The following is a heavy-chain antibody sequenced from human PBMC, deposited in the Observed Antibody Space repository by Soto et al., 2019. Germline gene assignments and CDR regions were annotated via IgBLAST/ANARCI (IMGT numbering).Heavy chain of an antibody. D-gene: IGHD3-22*01. CDR1: GFTFSSYA. CDR3: AKVFYYYDSSGYYYFDY. V-gene: IGHV3-23*01. J-gene: IGHJ4*02. Sequence: LRLSCAASGFTFSSYAVSWVRQAPGKGPEWISSISGSGSTIYYADSVKGRFTISRDNSKNTLYLQMSSLRAEDTAVYYCAKVFYYYDSSGYYYFDYWGQGTLVTVS. CDR2: ISGSGSTI.